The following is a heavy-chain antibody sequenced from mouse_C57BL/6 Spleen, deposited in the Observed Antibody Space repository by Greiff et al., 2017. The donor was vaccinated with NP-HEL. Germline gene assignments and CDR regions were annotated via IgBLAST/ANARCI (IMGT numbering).Heavy chain of an antibody. CDR3: ARHGGSSGYGAMDY. Sequence: VKVVESGPGLVAPSQSLSITCTVSGFSLTSYGVHWVRQPPGKGLEWLVVIWSDGSTTYNSALKSRLSISKDNSKSQVFLKMNSLQTDDTAMYYCARHGGSSGYGAMDYWGQGTSVTVSS. V-gene: IGHV2-6-1*01. CDR2: IWSDGST. J-gene: IGHJ4*01. CDR1: GFSLTSYG. D-gene: IGHD3-2*02.